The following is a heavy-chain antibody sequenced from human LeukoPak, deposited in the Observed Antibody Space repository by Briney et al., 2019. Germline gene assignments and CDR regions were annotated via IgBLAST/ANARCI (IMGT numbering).Heavy chain of an antibody. V-gene: IGHV4-4*07. Sequence: SETLSLTCTVSGGSISICDWRWIRQPAGKGLEWIGRIYNCGSTSYNPSLKSRVTLSVDKSQNQFSLKLSSVTAADTAVYYCARGPCSSTICPSRGSFDIWRQGTMVTVSS. J-gene: IGHJ3*02. D-gene: IGHD2-2*01. CDR2: IYNCGST. CDR1: GGSISICD. CDR3: ARGPCSSTICPSRGSFDI.